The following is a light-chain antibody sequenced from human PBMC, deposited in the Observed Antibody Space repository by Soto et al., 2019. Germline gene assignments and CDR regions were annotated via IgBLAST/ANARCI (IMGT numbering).Light chain of an antibody. CDR3: QTWGAGIWV. V-gene: IGLV4-69*01. J-gene: IGLJ3*02. CDR2: VNSDGSH. Sequence: QSVLTQSPSASASLGASVKLTCTLSSGHSSYAIAWHQQQPQKGPRYLMKVNSDGSHSKGDGIPDRFSGSSSGAERYLTISSIQSEDEADYYCQTWGAGIWVFGGGTKVTVL. CDR1: SGHSSYA.